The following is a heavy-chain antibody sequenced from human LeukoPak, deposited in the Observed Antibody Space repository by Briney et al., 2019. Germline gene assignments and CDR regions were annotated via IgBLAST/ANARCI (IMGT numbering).Heavy chain of an antibody. J-gene: IGHJ4*02. Sequence: SETLSLTCAVSGYSISSGYYWGWIRPPPGKGLEWIGSIYHSGSTYYNPSLKSRVTISVDTSKNQFSLKLSSVTAADTAVYYCARHRITMVRGVMPYFDYWGQGTLVTVSS. CDR2: IYHSGST. V-gene: IGHV4-38-2*01. CDR3: ARHRITMVRGVMPYFDY. D-gene: IGHD3-10*01. CDR1: GYSISSGYY.